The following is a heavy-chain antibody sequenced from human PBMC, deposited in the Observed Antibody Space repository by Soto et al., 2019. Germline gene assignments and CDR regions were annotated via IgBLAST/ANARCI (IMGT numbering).Heavy chain of an antibody. V-gene: IGHV1-69*02. CDR2: IIPILGIA. Sequence: SVKVSCKASGGTFSSYTISWVRQAPGQGLEWMGRIIPILGIANYAQKFQGRVTITADKSTSTAYMELSSLRSEDTAVYYCAIMSSGWSRGWFDPWGKGTLVTVSS. J-gene: IGHJ5*02. CDR1: GGTFSSYT. CDR3: AIMSSGWSRGWFDP. D-gene: IGHD6-13*01.